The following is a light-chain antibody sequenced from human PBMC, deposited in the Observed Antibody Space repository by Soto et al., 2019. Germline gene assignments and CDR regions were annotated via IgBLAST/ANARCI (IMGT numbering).Light chain of an antibody. Sequence: DIVLTQSPSTLSLSPGERATLSCRASQSVSSDLAWYQQKPGQAPRLLIYDASNRATGIPARFSGSGSGTDFTLPISSLEPEDFAVYYCQQRSNWPPYTFGQGTKLEIK. CDR3: QQRSNWPPYT. CDR1: QSVSSD. J-gene: IGKJ2*01. CDR2: DAS. V-gene: IGKV3-11*01.